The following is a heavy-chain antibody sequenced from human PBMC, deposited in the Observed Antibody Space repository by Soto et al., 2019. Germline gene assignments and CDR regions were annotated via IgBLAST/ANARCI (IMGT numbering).Heavy chain of an antibody. CDR3: ARFVTMVRGNGDFDY. J-gene: IGHJ4*02. Sequence: SETLSLTCTVSGATITQYYWNWIRQSPGKGLEWILSVSSTGSTVYNPSLKSRVTISVDTSKNQFSLKLNSVTAADTAVYYCARFVTMVRGNGDFDYWGQGTLVTVSS. V-gene: IGHV4-59*12. D-gene: IGHD3-10*01. CDR2: VSSTGST. CDR1: GATITQYY.